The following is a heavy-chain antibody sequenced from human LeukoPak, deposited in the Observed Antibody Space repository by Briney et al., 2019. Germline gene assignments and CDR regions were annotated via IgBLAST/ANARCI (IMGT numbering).Heavy chain of an antibody. V-gene: IGHV3-23*01. CDR3: AKDQSGPHRHIVATITDY. CDR2: ISGSGGST. J-gene: IGHJ4*02. CDR1: GFTFSSYG. Sequence: PGGSLRLSCAASGFTFSSYGMSWVRQAPGKGLEWVSAISGSGGSTYYADSVKGRFTISRDNSKNTLYLQMNSLRAEDTAVYYCAKDQSGPHRHIVATITDYWGQGTLVTVSS. D-gene: IGHD5-12*01.